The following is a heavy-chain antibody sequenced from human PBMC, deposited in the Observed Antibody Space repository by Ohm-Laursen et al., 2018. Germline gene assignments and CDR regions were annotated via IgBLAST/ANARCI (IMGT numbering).Heavy chain of an antibody. CDR1: GGSFSGYY. D-gene: IGHD6-19*01. J-gene: IGHJ6*02. CDR3: ARGSGFFKLDV. CDR2: INHSGST. V-gene: IGHV4-34*01. Sequence: GTLSLTCAVYGGSFSGYYWSWIRQPPGKGLEWIGEINHSGSTNYNPSLKRRVTLSADSSNSQLSLRLTSVTAADTATYYCARGSGFFKLDVWGQGTTVTVSS.